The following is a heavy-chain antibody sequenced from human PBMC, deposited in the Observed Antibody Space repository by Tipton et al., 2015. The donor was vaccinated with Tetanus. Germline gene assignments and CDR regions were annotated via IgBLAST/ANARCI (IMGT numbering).Heavy chain of an antibody. J-gene: IGHJ4*02. V-gene: IGHV4-61*01. D-gene: IGHD3-3*01. Sequence: TLSLTCTIFGGSVSSGNYYWAWIRQPPGKGLEYIGYILYGGGTHYNPSLKSRVTVSADPSQNQFSLKLSSVTAADTAVYYCARIHDFLSGHFDFWGQGILVAVSS. CDR2: ILYGGGT. CDR1: GGSVSSGNYY. CDR3: ARIHDFLSGHFDF.